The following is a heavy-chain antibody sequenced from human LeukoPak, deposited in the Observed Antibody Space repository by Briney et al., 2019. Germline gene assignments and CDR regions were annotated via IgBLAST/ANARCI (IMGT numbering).Heavy chain of an antibody. CDR3: ARGFSRELLGMPTLGY. CDR2: INPNSGGT. D-gene: IGHD1-26*01. J-gene: IGHJ4*02. Sequence: ASVKVSCKASGYTFTCYYMHWVGQAAGQGLEWRGRINPNSGGTNDAQKFQGRVTITRDTSIRTAYMEVSRLRAEETAGYYCARGFSRELLGMPTLGYWGQGTLVTVSS. V-gene: IGHV1-2*06. CDR1: GYTFTCYY.